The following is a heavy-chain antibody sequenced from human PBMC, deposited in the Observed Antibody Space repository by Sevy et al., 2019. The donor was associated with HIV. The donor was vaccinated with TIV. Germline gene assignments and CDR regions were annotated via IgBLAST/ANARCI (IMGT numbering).Heavy chain of an antibody. Sequence: GGSLRLSCEASGFTFSDHGMNWVRQAPGKGLEWVALISFDGSVKYYVDSVKGRFTISRDNSKNTLYLQTTGLRVEDTAVYYCARVYSGGDYGMDVWGQGTTVTVSS. V-gene: IGHV3-30*03. CDR1: GFTFSDHG. D-gene: IGHD3-10*02. CDR2: ISFDGSVK. J-gene: IGHJ6*02. CDR3: ARVYSGGDYGMDV.